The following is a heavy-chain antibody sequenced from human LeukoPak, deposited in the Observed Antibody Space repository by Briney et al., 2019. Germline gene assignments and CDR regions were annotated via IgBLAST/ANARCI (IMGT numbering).Heavy chain of an antibody. J-gene: IGHJ4*02. Sequence: PGGSLRLSCAASGFTFSNYIMNWVRQAPGKGLEWVSSISTSSAYIYYADSVKGRFTISRDNAENSLYLQMKSLRAEDTAVYYCARDGGDCSGDSCYVDYWGQGTLVTVSS. V-gene: IGHV3-21*01. D-gene: IGHD2-15*01. CDR3: ARDGGDCSGDSCYVDY. CDR1: GFTFSNYI. CDR2: ISTSSAYI.